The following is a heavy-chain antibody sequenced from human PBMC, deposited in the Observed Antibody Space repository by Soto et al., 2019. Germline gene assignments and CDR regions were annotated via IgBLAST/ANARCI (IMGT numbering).Heavy chain of an antibody. CDR1: GYTFTSYG. V-gene: IGHV1-18*01. CDR3: ARDRLGATGDY. Sequence: SVKVSCKASGYTFTSYGISWVRQAPGQGLEWMGWISAYNANTNYAQKLQGRVTMTTDTSTSTSYMELRSLRSDDTAVYFCARDRLGATGDYWGQGTLVTVSS. J-gene: IGHJ4*02. D-gene: IGHD1-26*01. CDR2: ISAYNANT.